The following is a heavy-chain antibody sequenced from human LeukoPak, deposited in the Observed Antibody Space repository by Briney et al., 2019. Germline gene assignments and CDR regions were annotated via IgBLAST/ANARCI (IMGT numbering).Heavy chain of an antibody. CDR1: GYTFTSYS. D-gene: IGHD6-13*01. CDR2: ISAYNGNT. J-gene: IGHJ4*02. V-gene: IGHV1-18*01. Sequence: ASVKVSCKASGYTFTSYSISWVRQAPGQGLEWMGWISAYNGNTNYAQKLQGRVTMTTDTSTSTAYMELRSLRSDDTAVYYCARDVTAAAGKGAFDYWGQGTLVTVSS. CDR3: ARDVTAAAGKGAFDY.